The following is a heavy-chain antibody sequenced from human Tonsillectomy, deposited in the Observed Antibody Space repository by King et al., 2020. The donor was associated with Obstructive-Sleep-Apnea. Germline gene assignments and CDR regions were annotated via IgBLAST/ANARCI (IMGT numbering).Heavy chain of an antibody. Sequence: VQLVESGGGVVQPERSLRLSCAASGFSFSTYGMHWVRQAPGKGLEWVAFIRYDGNVKYYADSVKGRFTISRDDSKNTLYLQMNSLRAEDTAVYYCAKGAMIVVVMEYFDSWGQGTLVTVSS. CDR3: AKGAMIVVVMEYFDS. D-gene: IGHD3-22*01. CDR1: GFSFSTYG. J-gene: IGHJ4*02. CDR2: IRYDGNVK. V-gene: IGHV3-30*02.